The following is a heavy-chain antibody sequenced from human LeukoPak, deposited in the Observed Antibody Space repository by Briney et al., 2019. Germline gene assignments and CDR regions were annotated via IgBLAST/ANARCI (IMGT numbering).Heavy chain of an antibody. V-gene: IGHV3-74*01. Sequence: GGSLRLSCAASGFIFSNYYMHWVRQAPGKGLVWVSHINGDGSNVNYADSVEGRFTISRDNAKNTLYLQMNSLRVEDTALYYCGRGKSPAAVDDWGQGTLVTVSS. CDR3: GRGKSPAAVDD. CDR1: GFIFSNYY. CDR2: INGDGSNV. J-gene: IGHJ4*02. D-gene: IGHD2-2*01.